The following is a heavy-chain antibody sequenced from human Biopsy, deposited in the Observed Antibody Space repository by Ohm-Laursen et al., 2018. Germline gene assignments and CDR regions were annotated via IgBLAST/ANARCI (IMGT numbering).Heavy chain of an antibody. V-gene: IGHV4-59*08. CDR1: GGSISSFY. J-gene: IGHJ4*02. Sequence: PSETLSLTCAVSGGSISSFYWTWIRQPPGKGPEWIGDISDSGSTNYKPSLKSRVIISVDPSKNQFSLNLSSVTAAGTAVYYCARRGSGGRSFDHWGQGTLVTVSS. D-gene: IGHD2-15*01. CDR3: ARRGSGGRSFDH. CDR2: ISDSGST.